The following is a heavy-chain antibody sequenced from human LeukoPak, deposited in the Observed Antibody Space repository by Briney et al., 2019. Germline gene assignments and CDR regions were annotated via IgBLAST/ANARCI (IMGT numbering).Heavy chain of an antibody. J-gene: IGHJ4*02. Sequence: PSETLSLTCTVSGGSTRSTDHYWGWIRQPPGKGLEWIGSIYYGGGTYYNPSLKSRATISVDTSKNQFSLKLSSVTAADTAVYYCARYAVEYRGTFFDYWGQGTLVTVSS. CDR1: GGSTRSTDHY. V-gene: IGHV4-39*01. CDR3: ARYAVEYRGTFFDY. CDR2: IYYGGGT. D-gene: IGHD1-26*01.